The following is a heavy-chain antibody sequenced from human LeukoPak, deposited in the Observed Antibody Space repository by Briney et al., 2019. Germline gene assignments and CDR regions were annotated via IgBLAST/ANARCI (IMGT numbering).Heavy chain of an antibody. CDR2: IWYDGSNK. J-gene: IGHJ4*02. V-gene: IGHV3-33*06. D-gene: IGHD6-13*01. CDR3: AKDALRSSWSYFFDS. CDR1: GFTFSSYG. Sequence: HPGGSLRLSCAASGFTFSSYGMHWVRQAPGKGLEWVAVIWYDGSNKYYADSVKGRFTISRDNSKNTLYLQMNSLRVEDTAIYYCAKDALRSSWSYFFDSWGQGTLVTVSS.